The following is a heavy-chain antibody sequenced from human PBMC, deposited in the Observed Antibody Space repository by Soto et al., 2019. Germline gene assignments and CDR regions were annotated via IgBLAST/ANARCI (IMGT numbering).Heavy chain of an antibody. CDR3: ARAKGGSDFSLYDYYYGMDV. D-gene: IGHD1-26*01. CDR2: INWNGGST. CDR1: GFTFDDYG. J-gene: IGHJ6*02. V-gene: IGHV3-20*04. Sequence: GGSLRLSCAASGFTFDDYGMSWVRQAPGKGLEWVSGINWNGGSTGYADSVKGRFTISRDNAKNSLYLQMNSLRAEDTALYYCARAKGGSDFSLYDYYYGMDVWGQGTTVTVSS.